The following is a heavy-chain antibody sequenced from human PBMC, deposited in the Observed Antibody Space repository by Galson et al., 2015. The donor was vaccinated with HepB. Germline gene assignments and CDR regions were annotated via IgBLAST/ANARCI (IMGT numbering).Heavy chain of an antibody. V-gene: IGHV3-30*01. CDR1: GYTFKNYP. CDR3: ARDQGHHLVGATDVFDV. D-gene: IGHD1-26*01. Sequence: SLRLSCAASGYTFKNYPIHWVRQAPGKGLEWVAVISHDGNKKQYVDPVEGRFTISRDNSKNILYLQMNSLSAEDTAMYYCARDQGHHLVGATDVFDVWGQGTMVTVSS. CDR2: ISHDGNKK. J-gene: IGHJ3*01.